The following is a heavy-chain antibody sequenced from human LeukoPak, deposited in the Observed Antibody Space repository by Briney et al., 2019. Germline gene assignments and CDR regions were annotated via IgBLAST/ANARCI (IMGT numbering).Heavy chain of an antibody. J-gene: IGHJ5*02. CDR3: AREMVRGYSSSWNNWFDP. V-gene: IGHV4-59*01. CDR1: GGSISSYY. D-gene: IGHD6-13*01. CDR2: IYYSGST. Sequence: SETLSLTCIVSGGSISSYYWSWIRQPPGKGLEWIGYIYYSGSTNYNPSLKSRVTISVDTSKNQFSLKLTSVTAADTAVYYCAREMVRGYSSSWNNWFDPWGQGTLVTVSS.